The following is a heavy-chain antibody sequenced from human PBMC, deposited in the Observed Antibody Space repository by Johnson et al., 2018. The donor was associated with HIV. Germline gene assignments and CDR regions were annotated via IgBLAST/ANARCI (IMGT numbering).Heavy chain of an antibody. CDR1: GFAFSSYA. CDR2: ISYDGRDA. D-gene: IGHD1-26*01. Sequence: QMLLVESGGGVVQPGTSLRLSCTASGFAFSSYALHWVRQAPGKGLEWVAVISYDGRDAYYADSVKGRFTISRDNSKNPLYLQMTTLRAEDTAVYYCVRGSGSYYLVKGAFDIWGQGTMVTVSS. J-gene: IGHJ3*02. V-gene: IGHV3-30*04. CDR3: VRGSGSYYLVKGAFDI.